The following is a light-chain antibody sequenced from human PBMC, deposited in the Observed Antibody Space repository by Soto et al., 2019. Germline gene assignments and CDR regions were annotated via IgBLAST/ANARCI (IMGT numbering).Light chain of an antibody. CDR1: QSISSW. CDR3: QQYNSYWT. V-gene: IGKV1-5*03. CDR2: KAS. Sequence: DIQMTQSPSTLSASVGDRVTITCRASQSISSWLAWYQQKPGKAPKLLIYKASSLESGVPSRFSGSGSGTEFTLTISSLQTDYFANYYCQQYNSYWTFGQGTKVEIK. J-gene: IGKJ1*01.